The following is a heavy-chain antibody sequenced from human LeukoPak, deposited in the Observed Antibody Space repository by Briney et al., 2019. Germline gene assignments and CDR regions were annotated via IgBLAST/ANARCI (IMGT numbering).Heavy chain of an antibody. CDR3: AREGGNVLLWFGEFEV. Sequence: ASVKVSCKASGYTFTSYGISWVRQAPGQGLEWMGWISAYNGNTNYAQKLQGRVTMTTDTSTSTAYMEPRSLRSDDTAFYYCAREGGNVLLWFGEFEVWGQGTLVTVSS. J-gene: IGHJ4*02. CDR1: GYTFTSYG. V-gene: IGHV1-18*01. CDR2: ISAYNGNT. D-gene: IGHD3-10*01.